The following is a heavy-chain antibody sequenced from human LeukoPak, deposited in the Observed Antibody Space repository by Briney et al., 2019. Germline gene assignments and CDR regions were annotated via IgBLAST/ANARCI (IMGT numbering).Heavy chain of an antibody. CDR3: TTDAGPTGDPGYFDY. Sequence: GGSLRLSCAASGFTFSSYGMHWVRQAPGKGLEWVGRIKSETDGGTTDYAAPVKGRFTISRDDSKNTLYLQMNSLKTEDTAVYYCTTDAGPTGDPGYFDYWGQGTLVTVSS. CDR1: GFTFSSYG. D-gene: IGHD7-27*01. CDR2: IKSETDGGTT. J-gene: IGHJ4*02. V-gene: IGHV3-15*01.